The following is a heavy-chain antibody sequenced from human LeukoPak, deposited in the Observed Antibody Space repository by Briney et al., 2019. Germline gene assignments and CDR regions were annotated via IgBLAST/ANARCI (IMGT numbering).Heavy chain of an antibody. CDR1: GGSVSSYY. Sequence: SETLSLTCSVSGGSVSSYYWSWIRQPPGKGLEWIGYVYYTGSTNYNPSLKSRVTMFEDKSKNQFSLRLSSVTVADTAVYYCARHFAYSSSSYFDYWGQGSLVTVSS. D-gene: IGHD6-6*01. J-gene: IGHJ4*02. CDR2: VYYTGST. CDR3: ARHFAYSSSSYFDY. V-gene: IGHV4-59*08.